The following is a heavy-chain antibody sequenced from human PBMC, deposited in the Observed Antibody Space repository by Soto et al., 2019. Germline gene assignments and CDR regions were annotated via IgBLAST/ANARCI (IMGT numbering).Heavy chain of an antibody. D-gene: IGHD1-26*01. J-gene: IGHJ5*02. CDR2: IIPIFGTA. Sequence: GASVKVSCKASGGTFSSYAISWVRQAPGQGLEWMGGIIPIFGTANYAQKFQGRVTITADESTSTAYMELSSLRSEDTAVYYCATGLAGSYLIDPWGQGTLVTVSS. V-gene: IGHV1-69*13. CDR1: GGTFSSYA. CDR3: ATGLAGSYLIDP.